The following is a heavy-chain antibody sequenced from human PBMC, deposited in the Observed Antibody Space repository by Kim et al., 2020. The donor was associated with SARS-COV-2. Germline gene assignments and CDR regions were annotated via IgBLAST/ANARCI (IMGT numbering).Heavy chain of an antibody. CDR1: GYTFSSSG. D-gene: IGHD3-9*01. Sequence: ASVKVSCKASGYTFSSSGISWVRQAPGQGLEWMGWISAFNGNTNYAQKVQGRVTMTTDTSTSTAYMELRSLRSDDTAVYYCARDSPYYDILTGNYVGNWFDPWGQGTLVTVSS. CDR3: ARDSPYYDILTGNYVGNWFDP. V-gene: IGHV1-18*01. J-gene: IGHJ5*02. CDR2: ISAFNGNT.